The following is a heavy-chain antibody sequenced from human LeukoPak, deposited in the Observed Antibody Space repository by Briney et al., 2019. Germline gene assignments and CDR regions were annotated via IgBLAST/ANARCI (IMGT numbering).Heavy chain of an antibody. CDR3: ARRLTQYDCFDP. D-gene: IGHD2-2*01. CDR1: GDSVSGNSVS. Sequence: SQTLSLTCAFSGDSVSGNSVSWNWIRQSPSRGLEWLSRTDYRSTWYNDYAVSVRGRITVNPDTSKNQFSLHLNSVTPEDTAVYYCARRLTQYDCFDPWGQGILVTVSS. CDR2: TDYRSTWYN. V-gene: IGHV6-1*01. J-gene: IGHJ5*02.